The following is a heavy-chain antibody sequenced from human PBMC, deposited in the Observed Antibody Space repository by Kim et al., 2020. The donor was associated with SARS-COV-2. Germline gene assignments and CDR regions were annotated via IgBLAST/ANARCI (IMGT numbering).Heavy chain of an antibody. Sequence: GGSLRLSCAASGFTFSSYGMHWVRQAPGKGLEWVAVISYDGSNKYYADSVKGRFTISRDNSKNTLYLQMNSLRAEDTAVYYCAKDNSSSWYGYFQHWGQGTLVTVSS. CDR2: ISYDGSNK. CDR3: AKDNSSSWYGYFQH. D-gene: IGHD6-13*01. J-gene: IGHJ1*01. V-gene: IGHV3-30*18. CDR1: GFTFSSYG.